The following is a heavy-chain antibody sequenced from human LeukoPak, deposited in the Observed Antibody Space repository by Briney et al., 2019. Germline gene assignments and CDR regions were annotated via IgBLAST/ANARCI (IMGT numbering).Heavy chain of an antibody. V-gene: IGHV3-30*18. CDR3: AKEQAPTRSSSWWTNDAFDI. CDR2: ISYDGSNK. CDR1: GFTFSSYG. J-gene: IGHJ3*02. D-gene: IGHD6-13*01. Sequence: PGRSLRLSCAASGFTFSSYGMRWVRQAPGKGLEWVAVISYDGSNKYYADSVKGRFTISRDNSTNTLYLQMNRLRAEDTAVYYCAKEQAPTRSSSWWTNDAFDIWGQGTMVTVSS.